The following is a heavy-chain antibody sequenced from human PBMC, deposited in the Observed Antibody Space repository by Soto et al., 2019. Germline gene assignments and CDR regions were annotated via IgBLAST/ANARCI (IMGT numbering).Heavy chain of an antibody. CDR2: INHSGST. Sequence: PSETLSLTCPVYGGSVSGYYWSWIRQPPGKGLEWIGEINHSGSTNYNPSLKSRVTISVATSKTQFSLKLSSVTAADTAVYYCARGGLAVVSWSYYYYGMDVWGQGTTVTVSS. J-gene: IGHJ6*02. CDR1: GGSVSGYY. D-gene: IGHD2-15*01. V-gene: IGHV4-34*01. CDR3: ARGGLAVVSWSYYYYGMDV.